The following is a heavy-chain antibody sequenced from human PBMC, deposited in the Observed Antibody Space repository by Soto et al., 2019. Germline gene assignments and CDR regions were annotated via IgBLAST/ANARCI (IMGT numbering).Heavy chain of an antibody. V-gene: IGHV1-18*04. D-gene: IGHD2-15*01. CDR3: ARDLSYCSGGSCYSVAYYYYGMDV. Sequence: QVQLVQSGAEVKKPGASVKVSCKASGYTFTSYGISWVRQAPGQGLEWMGWISAYNGNTNYAQKLQGRVTMTTDTSTNTAYMELRSLRSDDTAVYYCARDLSYCSGGSCYSVAYYYYGMDVWGQGTTVTVSS. CDR2: ISAYNGNT. CDR1: GYTFTSYG. J-gene: IGHJ6*02.